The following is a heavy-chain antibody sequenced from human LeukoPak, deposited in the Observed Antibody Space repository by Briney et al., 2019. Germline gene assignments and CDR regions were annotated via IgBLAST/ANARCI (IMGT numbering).Heavy chain of an antibody. D-gene: IGHD6-13*01. J-gene: IGHJ4*02. V-gene: IGHV3-7*01. CDR3: ARDRGWTAPAGRTTYFDY. CDR1: GFTFSSYW. CDR2: IKEDGSEK. Sequence: GGSLRLSCAASGFTFSSYWMSWVRQAPGKGLEWVASIKEDGSEKYYVDSVKGRFTISRDNAKNSLYLQMNSLRAEDTAVYYCARDRGWTAPAGRTTYFDYWGQGTLVTVSS.